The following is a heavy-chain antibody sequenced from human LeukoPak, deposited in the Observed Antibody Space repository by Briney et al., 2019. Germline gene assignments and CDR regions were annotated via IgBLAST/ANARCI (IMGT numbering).Heavy chain of an antibody. CDR1: VFTFSSYC. Sequence: PGGSLRLSCAASVFTFSSYCMHWVRQAPGKGLEWVAVISYDGSNKYYADSVKGRFTISRDNSKNTLYLQMNSLRAEDTAVYYCAKSLRDYGDNYYYYGMDVWGQGTTVTVSS. J-gene: IGHJ6*02. V-gene: IGHV3-30*18. CDR2: ISYDGSNK. CDR3: AKSLRDYGDNYYYYGMDV. D-gene: IGHD4-17*01.